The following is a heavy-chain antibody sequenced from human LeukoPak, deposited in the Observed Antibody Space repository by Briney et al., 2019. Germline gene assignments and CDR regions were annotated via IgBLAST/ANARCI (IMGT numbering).Heavy chain of an antibody. D-gene: IGHD6-19*01. V-gene: IGHV3-33*01. CDR1: GFTFSSYG. CDR3: ARLGSGWAIDY. CDR2: IWYDGSNK. Sequence: GGSLRLSCAASGFTFSSYGILWVRQAPGKGLEGVAVIWYDGSNKYYADSVKGRFTISRDQSKNTVYLQMNSLRADDTAVYYCARLGSGWAIDYWGQGTLVTVSS. J-gene: IGHJ4*02.